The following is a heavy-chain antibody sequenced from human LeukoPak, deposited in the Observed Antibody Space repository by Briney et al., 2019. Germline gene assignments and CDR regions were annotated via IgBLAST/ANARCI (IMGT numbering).Heavy chain of an antibody. J-gene: IGHJ4*02. CDR2: ISTTGGTT. CDR1: GFTFSSYS. CDR3: AKGSTYYYDSSGYLDY. V-gene: IGHV3-23*01. Sequence: GGSLRLSCAASGFTFSSYSMNWVRQAPGRGLEWVSAISTTGGTTYYADSVRGRFTISRDNSRNTLYLQMNSLRAEDMALYYCAKGSTYYYDSSGYLDYWGQGTLVNVSS. D-gene: IGHD3-22*01.